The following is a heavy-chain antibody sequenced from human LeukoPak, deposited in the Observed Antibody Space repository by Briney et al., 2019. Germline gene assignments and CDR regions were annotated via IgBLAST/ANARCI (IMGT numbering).Heavy chain of an antibody. CDR3: VRENYFDK. V-gene: IGHV4-34*01. CDR2: IHYSGRT. J-gene: IGHJ4*02. CDR1: GGSFRGYY. Sequence: PSETLSLTCAVYGGSFRGYYWSWIRQPPGEGLEWIGYIHYSGRTDYKPSLKSRLTLSVDTSRSRFSLKLRSVSAADTAVYYCVRENYFDKWGQGTLVTVSS.